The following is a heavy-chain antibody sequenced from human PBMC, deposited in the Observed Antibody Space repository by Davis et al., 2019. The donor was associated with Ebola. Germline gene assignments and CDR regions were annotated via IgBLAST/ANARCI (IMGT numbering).Heavy chain of an antibody. CDR2: IIPMVGTA. CDR1: RGTFSTYD. Sequence: AASVKVSCKASRGTFSTYDIHWVRQAPGQGLEWMGRIIPMVGTATYAQKFQGRVTITADKSTSTAYMWISGLRSEDTAVYYCAKDLGSYDDHWGQGTLVTVSS. J-gene: IGHJ4*02. D-gene: IGHD3-10*01. CDR3: AKDLGSYDDH. V-gene: IGHV1-69*04.